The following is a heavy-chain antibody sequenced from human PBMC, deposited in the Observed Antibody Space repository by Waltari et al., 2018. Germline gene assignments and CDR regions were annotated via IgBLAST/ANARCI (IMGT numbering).Heavy chain of an antibody. CDR3: LRDRRGPALFDS. J-gene: IGHJ4*02. Sequence: VQVVESGGGLVQPGGCLRLSCECSGFTLSRYWMCWVRRAPGKGLEWGGNIKQDGSERNDVDSVKGGFTISRDNAKNSVFLQMISLRAEDTAVYYCLRDRRGPALFDSWGQGTLVTVSS. V-gene: IGHV3-7*03. D-gene: IGHD2-2*01. CDR2: IKQDGSER. CDR1: GFTLSRYW.